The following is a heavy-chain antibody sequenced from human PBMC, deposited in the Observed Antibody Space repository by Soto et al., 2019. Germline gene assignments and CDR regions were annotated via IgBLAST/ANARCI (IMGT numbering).Heavy chain of an antibody. Sequence: SETLSLTCTVSGGSIRDYFWTWIRQPPGKGLEWVGYIYYSGRTNYNPSLKSRVSISVDTSKNHFSLQMRSVTAADTAVYYCARVGRDACGDYGGFDYWGQGTLVTVSS. J-gene: IGHJ4*02. V-gene: IGHV4-59*01. CDR3: ARVGRDACGDYGGFDY. D-gene: IGHD4-17*01. CDR1: GGSIRDYF. CDR2: IYYSGRT.